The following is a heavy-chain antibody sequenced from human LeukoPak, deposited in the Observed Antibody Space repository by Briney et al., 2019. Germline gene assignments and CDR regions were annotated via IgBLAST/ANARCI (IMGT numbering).Heavy chain of an antibody. CDR2: IYYSGST. J-gene: IGHJ4*02. CDR3: ARADYYGSGCYQLYYFDY. Sequence: SETLSLTCTVSGGSISSGGYYWSWIRQHPGKGLEWIGYIYYSGSTYYNPSLKSRVTISVDTSKNQFSLKLSSVTAADTAVYYCARADYYGSGCYQLYYFDYWGQGTLVTVSS. D-gene: IGHD3-10*01. CDR1: GGSISSGGYY. V-gene: IGHV4-31*03.